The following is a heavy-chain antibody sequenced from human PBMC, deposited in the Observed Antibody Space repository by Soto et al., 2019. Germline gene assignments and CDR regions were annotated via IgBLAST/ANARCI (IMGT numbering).Heavy chain of an antibody. CDR3: AKDQRGLVEDY. Sequence: GGSLRLSCAASGFTFSSYAMSWVRQAPGKGLEWVSAISGSGGSTYYADSVKGRFTVSRDNSKNTLYLQMNSLRAEDMAVYYCAKDQRGLVEDYWGQGTLVTVSS. CDR1: GFTFSSYA. V-gene: IGHV3-23*01. CDR2: ISGSGGST. J-gene: IGHJ4*02. D-gene: IGHD2-8*02.